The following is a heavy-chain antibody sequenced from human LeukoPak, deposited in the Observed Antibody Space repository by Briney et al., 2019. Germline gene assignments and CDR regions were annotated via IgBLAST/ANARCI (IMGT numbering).Heavy chain of an antibody. Sequence: SETLSLTCTVSGGSISSSSYYWGWIRQPPGKGLEWIGSIYYSGSTYYNPSLKSRVTISVDTSKNQFSLKLSSVTAADTAVYYCARRARISIAVPGYFDYWGQGTLVTVSS. V-gene: IGHV4-39*01. J-gene: IGHJ4*02. CDR2: IYYSGST. D-gene: IGHD6-19*01. CDR1: GGSISSSSYY. CDR3: ARRARISIAVPGYFDY.